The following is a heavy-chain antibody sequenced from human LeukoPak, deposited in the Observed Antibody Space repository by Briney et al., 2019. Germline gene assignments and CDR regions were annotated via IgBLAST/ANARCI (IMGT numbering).Heavy chain of an antibody. CDR2: INKDGSIT. V-gene: IGHV3-74*01. Sequence: PGGSLRLSCVASGFTFSNYWMHWVRQAPGKGPEWVSRINKDGSITNFADSVKGRFTISRDNVKNTVYLQMNSLRAEDTAVYYCARGLQVYYGSESYKLDYWGQGTLVTVSS. D-gene: IGHD3-10*01. CDR1: GFTFSNYW. CDR3: ARGLQVYYGSESYKLDY. J-gene: IGHJ4*02.